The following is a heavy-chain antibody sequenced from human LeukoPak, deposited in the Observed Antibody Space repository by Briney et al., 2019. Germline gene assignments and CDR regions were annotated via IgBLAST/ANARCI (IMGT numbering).Heavy chain of an antibody. CDR3: ARGELIRVATISNWFDP. CDR2: INHSGST. D-gene: IGHD5-12*01. J-gene: IGHJ5*02. V-gene: IGHV4-34*01. CDR1: GGSFSGYY. Sequence: SETLSLTCAVYGGSFSGYYWSWIRQPPGKGLEWIGAINHSGSTNYNSSLKSRVTISVDTSKNQFSLKLSSVTAADTAVYYCARGELIRVATISNWFDPWGQGTLVTVSS.